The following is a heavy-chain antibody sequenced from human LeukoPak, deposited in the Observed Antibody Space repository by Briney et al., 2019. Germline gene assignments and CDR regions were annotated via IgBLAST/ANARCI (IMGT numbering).Heavy chain of an antibody. V-gene: IGHV3-33*08. CDR1: GFTFSSYG. D-gene: IGHD2-2*02. J-gene: IGHJ6*02. CDR2: IWYDGSNK. Sequence: PGGSLRLSCAASGFTFSSYGMHWVRQAPGKGLEWVAVIWYDGSNKYYADSVKGRFTISRDNSKNTLYLQMNSLRAEDTAVYYCARDPLVVPAAIGMDVWGQGTTVTVSS. CDR3: ARDPLVVPAAIGMDV.